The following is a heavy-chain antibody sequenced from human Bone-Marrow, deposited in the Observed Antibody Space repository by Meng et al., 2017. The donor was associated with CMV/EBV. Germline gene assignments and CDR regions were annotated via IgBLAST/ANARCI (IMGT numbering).Heavy chain of an antibody. CDR2: INHSGST. Sequence: CAVYGGSFSGYYWSWIHQPPGKGLEWIGEINHSGSTNYNPSLKSRVTISVDTSKNQFSLKLSSVTAADTAVYYCARGVGVVNYFDYWGQGTLVTVSS. CDR3: ARGVGVVNYFDY. V-gene: IGHV4-34*01. J-gene: IGHJ4*02. D-gene: IGHD2-21*01. CDR1: GGSFSGYY.